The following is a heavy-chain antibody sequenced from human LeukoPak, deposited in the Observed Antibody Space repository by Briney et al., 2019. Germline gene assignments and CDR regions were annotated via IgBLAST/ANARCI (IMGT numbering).Heavy chain of an antibody. V-gene: IGHV4-39*07. D-gene: IGHD3-10*01. CDR2: IYYRGST. CDR3: ARERLSWDYYGSGSPKDPVTRWFNP. J-gene: IGHJ5*02. Sequence: PSETLSLTCTVSGGSISSDSYFWGWIRQAPGKGLEWIGSIYYRGSTYYNPSLKSRVTISIDTSKNQFSLMVNSVTAADTAVYYCARERLSWDYYGSGSPKDPVTRWFNPWGQGTLVTVSS. CDR1: GGSISSDSYF.